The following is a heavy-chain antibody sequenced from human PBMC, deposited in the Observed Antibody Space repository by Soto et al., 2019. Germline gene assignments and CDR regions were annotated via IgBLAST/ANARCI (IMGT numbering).Heavy chain of an antibody. Sequence: EVQLLESGGGLVQPGGSLRLSCAASGFTFSNYAMTWVRQTPGKGLEWVSTISSGVGTTYYADSVKGRFTMSRDNSKNTLYLQMNSLRAEDTALYYCAKYRYDASSGRNFDDWGQGTLVSVSS. V-gene: IGHV3-23*01. CDR3: AKYRYDASSGRNFDD. CDR2: ISSGVGTT. J-gene: IGHJ4*01. D-gene: IGHD3-22*01. CDR1: GFTFSNYA.